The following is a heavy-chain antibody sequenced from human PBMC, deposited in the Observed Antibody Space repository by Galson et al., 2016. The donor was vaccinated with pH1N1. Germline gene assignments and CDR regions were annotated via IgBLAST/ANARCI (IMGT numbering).Heavy chain of an antibody. CDR3: ARETPCSSGWGYYYGMDV. J-gene: IGHJ6*02. CDR2: TSYDGSNK. CDR1: GFTFSTYA. Sequence: SLRLSCAASGFTFSTYAMHWVRQAPGKGLEWVALTSYDGSNKYYADSVKGRFTISRDNSKNTLYLEMSSLRADDTAVYYCARETPCSSGWGYYYGMDVWGQGTTVTVSS. V-gene: IGHV3-30-3*01. D-gene: IGHD6-19*01.